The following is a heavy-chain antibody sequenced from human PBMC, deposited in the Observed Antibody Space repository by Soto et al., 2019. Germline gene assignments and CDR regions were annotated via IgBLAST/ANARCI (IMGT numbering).Heavy chain of an antibody. J-gene: IGHJ4*02. CDR1: GGSISSSSYY. CDR3: ARQDIVLMVYANDY. D-gene: IGHD2-8*01. Sequence: SETLSLTCTVSGGSISSSSYYWGWIRQPPGRGLEWIGSIYYSGSTYYNPSLKSRVTISVDTSKNQFSLKLSSVTAADTAVYYCARQDIVLMVYANDYWGQGTLVTVSS. CDR2: IYYSGST. V-gene: IGHV4-39*01.